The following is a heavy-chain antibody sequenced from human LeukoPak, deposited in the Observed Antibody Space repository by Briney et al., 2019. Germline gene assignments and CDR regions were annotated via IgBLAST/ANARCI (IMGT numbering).Heavy chain of an antibody. J-gene: IGHJ4*02. CDR2: MYYTGTT. CDR3: ASIGDAWSGYYDH. D-gene: IGHD3-3*01. V-gene: IGHV4-59*02. Sequence: SETLSLTCNVSGTSVRSYYWTWIRQPPGKGLEWIGYMYYTGTTNYNASLKSRVSISIDTSTNQFSLRLTSVTAADTAMYYCASIGDAWSGYYDHWGQGTLITVSS. CDR1: GTSVRSYY.